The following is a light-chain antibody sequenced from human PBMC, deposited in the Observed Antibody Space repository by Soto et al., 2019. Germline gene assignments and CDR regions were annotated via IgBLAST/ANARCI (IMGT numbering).Light chain of an antibody. CDR3: QQGHNWPLT. CDR1: QSISSE. J-gene: IGKJ2*01. Sequence: EIVMTQSPATLSVSPGERATLSCRASQSISSELAWYQQKPGQPPRLLIYGASTRATGVPARFTGSGSGSAFTLTISGLQSEDVAVYYCQQGHNWPLTFGQGTRLEI. V-gene: IGKV3-15*01. CDR2: GAS.